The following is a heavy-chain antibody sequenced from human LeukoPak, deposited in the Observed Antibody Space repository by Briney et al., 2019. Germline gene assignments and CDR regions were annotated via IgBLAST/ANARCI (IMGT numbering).Heavy chain of an antibody. CDR3: AKGPSGGSSGFLFDY. J-gene: IGHJ4*02. CDR1: GFTFSSYA. D-gene: IGHD3-22*01. CDR2: IWYDGSNK. V-gene: IGHV3-33*06. Sequence: GGSLRLSCAASGFTFSSYAMHWVRQAPGKGLEWVAVIWYDGSNKYYADSVKGRFTISRDNSKNTLYLQMNSLRAEDTAVYYCAKGPSGGSSGFLFDYWGQGTLVTVSS.